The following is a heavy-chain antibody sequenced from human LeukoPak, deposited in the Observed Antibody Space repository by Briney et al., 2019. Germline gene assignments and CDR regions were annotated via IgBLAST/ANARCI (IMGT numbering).Heavy chain of an antibody. J-gene: IGHJ6*02. CDR1: GFTFSSYA. CDR3: ARIARAKGGYYYYGMDV. Sequence: GGSLRLSCAASGFTFSSYAMHWVRQAPGKGLEWVAVISYDGSNKYYADSVKGRFTISRDNSKNTLYLQMNSLRAEDTAVYYCARIARAKGGYYYYGMDVWGQGTTVTVSS. V-gene: IGHV3-30-3*01. CDR2: ISYDGSNK. D-gene: IGHD1-26*01.